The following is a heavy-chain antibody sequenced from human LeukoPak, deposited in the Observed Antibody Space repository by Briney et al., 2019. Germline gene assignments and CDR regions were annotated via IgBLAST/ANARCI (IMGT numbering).Heavy chain of an antibody. CDR2: INPSGGST. D-gene: IGHD6-13*01. Sequence: GASVKVSCKASGYTFTSYAMNWVRQAPGQGLEWMGIINPSGGSTSYAQKFQGRVTMTRDMSTSTVYMELSSLRSEDTAVYYCARDGIAAAGLFDYWGQGTLVTVSS. CDR1: GYTFTSYA. J-gene: IGHJ4*02. V-gene: IGHV1-46*01. CDR3: ARDGIAAAGLFDY.